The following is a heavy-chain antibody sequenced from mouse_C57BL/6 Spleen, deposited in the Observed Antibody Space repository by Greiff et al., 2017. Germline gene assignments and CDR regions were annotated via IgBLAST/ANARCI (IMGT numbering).Heavy chain of an antibody. V-gene: IGHV1-82*01. Sequence: QVQLQQSGPELVKPGASVKISCKASGYAFSSSWMNWVKQRPGKGLEWIGRIYPGGGGTNYNGKFKGKATLTADKSSSTAYMQLSSLTSEDSAVYFCARRLYDYDGGGAMDYWGQGTSVTVSS. CDR2: IYPGGGGT. CDR1: GYAFSSSW. CDR3: ARRLYDYDGGGAMDY. D-gene: IGHD2-4*01. J-gene: IGHJ4*01.